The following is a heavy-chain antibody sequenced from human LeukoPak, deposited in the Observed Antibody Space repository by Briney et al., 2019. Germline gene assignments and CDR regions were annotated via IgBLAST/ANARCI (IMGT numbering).Heavy chain of an antibody. CDR1: GRSISSYY. D-gene: IGHD3-22*01. J-gene: IGHJ4*02. V-gene: IGHV4-34*01. CDR3: ARGGTYYDSSAYYYSPFDY. Sequence: SETLSLTCTVSGRSISSYYWNWIRQPPGKGLEWIGEINHSGSTNYNPSLKSRVTISVDTSKNQFSLKLSSVTAADTAVYYCARGGTYYDSSAYYYSPFDYWGQGTLVTVSS. CDR2: INHSGST.